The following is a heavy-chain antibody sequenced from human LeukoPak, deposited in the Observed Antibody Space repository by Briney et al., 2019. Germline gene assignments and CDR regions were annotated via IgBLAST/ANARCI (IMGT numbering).Heavy chain of an antibody. J-gene: IGHJ6*02. CDR3: ARDYGSGSYGYGMDV. CDR1: GFTFSSYS. CDR2: ISSSSNYI. Sequence: GGSQRLSCAASGFTFSSYSMNWVRQAPGKGLEWVSSISSSSNYIYYADSVKGRFTISRDNAKNSLYLQMNSLRAGDTAVYYCARDYGSGSYGYGMDVWGQGTTVTVSS. D-gene: IGHD3-10*01. V-gene: IGHV3-21*01.